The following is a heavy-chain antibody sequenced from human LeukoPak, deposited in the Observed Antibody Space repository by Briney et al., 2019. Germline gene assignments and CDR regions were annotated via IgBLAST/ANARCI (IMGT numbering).Heavy chain of an antibody. CDR3: ARVPYVSSYGAFDI. Sequence: GGSLRLSCAASGFTVSSNYMSWVRQAPGKGLEWVSVIYSGGSTYYADSVKGRFTISRDNSKNTLYLQMNSLRAEDTAVYYCARVPYVSSYGAFDIWGQGTMVTVSS. CDR2: IYSGGST. D-gene: IGHD3-22*01. V-gene: IGHV3-53*01. CDR1: GFTVSSNY. J-gene: IGHJ3*02.